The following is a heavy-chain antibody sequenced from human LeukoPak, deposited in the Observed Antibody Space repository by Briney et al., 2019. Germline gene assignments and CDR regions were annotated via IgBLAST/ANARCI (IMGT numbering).Heavy chain of an antibody. V-gene: IGHV3-48*02. CDR1: GFTFRSYS. J-gene: IGHJ4*02. Sequence: GGSLRLSCAASGFTFRSYSMNWVRQAPGKGLEWVSYITSGSSPIYYADSVKGRFTISRDNAKNSLYLQLNSLRDEDTAVYYCARRAYGDDSFDYWGQGTLVTVSS. CDR3: ARRAYGDDSFDY. D-gene: IGHD4-17*01. CDR2: ITSGSSPI.